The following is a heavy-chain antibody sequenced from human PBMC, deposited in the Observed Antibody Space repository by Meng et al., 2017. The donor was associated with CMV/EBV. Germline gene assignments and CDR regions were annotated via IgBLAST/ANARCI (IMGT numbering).Heavy chain of an antibody. CDR2: INHSGST. D-gene: IGHD2-2*01. Sequence: QVQLQQWGAGLLKPSETLSLTCAVYGGSFSGYYWSWIRQTPGKGLEWIGEINHSGSTEYNPSLRSRVTISVDTSKNQFSLNLSSPTAADTAVYYCARRESVVVPSPVETYNWFDPWGQGTLVTVSS. V-gene: IGHV4-34*02. J-gene: IGHJ5*02. CDR3: ARRESVVVPSPVETYNWFDP. CDR1: GGSFSGYY.